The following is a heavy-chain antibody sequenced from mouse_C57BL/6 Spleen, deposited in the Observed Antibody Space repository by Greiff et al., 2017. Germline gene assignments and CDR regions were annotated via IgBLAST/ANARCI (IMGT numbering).Heavy chain of an antibody. CDR3: ARWSLRHAMGY. V-gene: IGHV1-72*01. J-gene: IGHJ4*01. CDR1: GYTFTSYW. CDR2: IDPNSGGT. Sequence: QVQLQQPGAELVKPGASVKLSCKASGYTFTSYWMHWVKQRPGRGLEWIGRIDPNSGGTKYNEKFKSKATLTVDKPSSTAYMQLSSLTSEESAVYSCARWSLRHAMGYWGQGTSVTASS. D-gene: IGHD2-1*01.